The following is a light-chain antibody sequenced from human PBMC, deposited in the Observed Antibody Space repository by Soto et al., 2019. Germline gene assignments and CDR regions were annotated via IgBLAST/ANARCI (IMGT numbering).Light chain of an antibody. CDR2: DIS. CDR3: QQYNSWPLT. Sequence: DRIISQSPSTLSVSPGESATLSCRASQSVNSKLAWYQQKPGQVPRLFMYDISTRATGIPARFSGSGSGTEFTLTITSLQSEDSAVYFCQQYNSWPLTFGGGTKVDIK. J-gene: IGKJ4*01. V-gene: IGKV3-15*01. CDR1: QSVNSK.